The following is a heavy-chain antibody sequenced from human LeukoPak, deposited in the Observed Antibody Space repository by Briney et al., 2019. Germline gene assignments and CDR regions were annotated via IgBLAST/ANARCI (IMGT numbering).Heavy chain of an antibody. CDR2: IYYSGST. CDR3: ARHGSSGWDNFDY. J-gene: IGHJ4*02. D-gene: IGHD6-19*01. V-gene: IGHV4-59*08. Sequence: SETLSLTCTVSGGSISSYYWSWIRQPPGKGLEWIGYIYYSGSTNYNPSLKSRVTISVDTSKNQFSLKLSSVTAADTAVYYCARHGSSGWDNFDYWGQGTLVTVSS. CDR1: GGSISSYY.